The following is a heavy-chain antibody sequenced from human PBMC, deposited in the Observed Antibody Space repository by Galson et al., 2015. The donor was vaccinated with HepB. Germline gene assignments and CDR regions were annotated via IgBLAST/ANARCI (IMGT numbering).Heavy chain of an antibody. V-gene: IGHV3-30*02. CDR2: IQYDGSYK. J-gene: IGHJ4*02. CDR3: AKAQGDYDSSGYYYYFDF. CDR1: GFTFSSYG. D-gene: IGHD3-22*01. Sequence: SLRLSCAASGFTFSSYGMHWVRQAPGKGLEWVAFIQYDGSYKYYADSVKGRFTISRDSSQNTVYLQMNSLRAEDTAMYYCAKAQGDYDSSGYYYYFDFWGQGTLVTVSS.